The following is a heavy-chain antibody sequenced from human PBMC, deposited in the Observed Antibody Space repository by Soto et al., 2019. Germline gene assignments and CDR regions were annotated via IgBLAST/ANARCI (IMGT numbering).Heavy chain of an antibody. CDR2: FIPILDMA. V-gene: IGHV1-69*02. D-gene: IGHD2-21*01. CDR3: AITYCRDNSCPRDFDF. Sequence: QVQVVQSGAEVKKPESSVKVSCKPSGGTFNTYTVNWVRLAPGHGLEWMGRFIPILDMANYAQKFQDRVTITADRSTFTAYTELNSLTSDDTAVYYCAITYCRDNSCPRDFDFWGPGTRVTVSS. J-gene: IGHJ4*02. CDR1: GGTFNTYT.